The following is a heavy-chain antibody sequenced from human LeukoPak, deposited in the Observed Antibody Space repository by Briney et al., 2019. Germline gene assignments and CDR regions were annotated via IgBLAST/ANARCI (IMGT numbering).Heavy chain of an antibody. D-gene: IGHD2-2*01. J-gene: IGHJ5*02. CDR1: GFTFSSYA. V-gene: IGHV3-23*01. CDR2: ISGSGGST. Sequence: GGSLRLSCAASGFTFSSYAMSWVRQAPGKGLEWVSAISGSGGSTYYADSVKGRFTISRDSSKNTLYLQMNSLRAEDTAVYYCAKDKVYQLLGWFDPWGQGTLVTVSS. CDR3: AKDKVYQLLGWFDP.